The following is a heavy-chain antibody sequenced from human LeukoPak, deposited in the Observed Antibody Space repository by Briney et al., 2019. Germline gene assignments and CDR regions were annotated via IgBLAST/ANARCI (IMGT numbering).Heavy chain of an antibody. J-gene: IGHJ3*02. CDR1: GFTFSSYA. CDR3: ARETLSHDAFDI. CDR2: ISYDGSNK. V-gene: IGHV3-30-3*01. Sequence: GGSLRLSCAASGFTFSSYAMHWVRQAPGKGLEWVAVISYDGSNKYYADSVKGRFTISRDNSKNTLYLQMNSLRAEDTAVHYCARETLSHDAFDIWGQGTMVTVSS.